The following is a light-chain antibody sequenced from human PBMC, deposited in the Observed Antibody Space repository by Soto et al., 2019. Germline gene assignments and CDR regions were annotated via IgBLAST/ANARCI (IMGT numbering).Light chain of an antibody. CDR1: QSLLHSNGFNY. CDR2: WGS. CDR3: MQALQTGWT. J-gene: IGKJ1*01. Sequence: EIVMTQSPLSLPVTPGEPASISCRSSQSLLHSNGFNYLDWYLQKPGQSPQLLIYWGSTPASGVRDRFSGSGSGTDVTLKISRVEAQDVGVYYCMQALQTGWTFGQGTKVEIK. V-gene: IGKV2-28*01.